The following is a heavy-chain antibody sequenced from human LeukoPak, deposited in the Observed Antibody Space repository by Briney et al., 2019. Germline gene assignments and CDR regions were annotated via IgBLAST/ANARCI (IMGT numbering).Heavy chain of an antibody. Sequence: ASVKVSCKASGYTFTAYYMHWVRQAPGQGLEWMGWISAYNGNTKYVQKLQGRVTMTTDTSTSTAYMGLRSLKSDDTAMYYCARGGDYDYGDYYFDYWGQGTLVTVSS. CDR3: ARGGDYDYGDYYFDY. D-gene: IGHD4-17*01. CDR1: GYTFTAYY. J-gene: IGHJ4*02. CDR2: ISAYNGNT. V-gene: IGHV1-18*04.